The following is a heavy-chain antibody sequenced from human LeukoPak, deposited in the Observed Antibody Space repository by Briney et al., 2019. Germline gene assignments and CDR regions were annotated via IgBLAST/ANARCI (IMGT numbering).Heavy chain of an antibody. Sequence: ASVKVSCKASGYTFTSYYMHWVRQATGQGLEWMGWMNPNSGNTGYAQKFQGRVTMTRNTSISTAYMELSSLRSEDTAVYYCARGNYYGSGSYDAFDIWGQGTMVTVSS. D-gene: IGHD3-10*01. J-gene: IGHJ3*02. V-gene: IGHV1-8*02. CDR2: MNPNSGNT. CDR1: GYTFTSYY. CDR3: ARGNYYGSGSYDAFDI.